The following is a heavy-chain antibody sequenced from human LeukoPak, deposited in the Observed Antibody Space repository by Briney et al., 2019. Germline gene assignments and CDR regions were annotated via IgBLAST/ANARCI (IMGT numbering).Heavy chain of an antibody. CDR1: GFTFSSYW. Sequence: PGGSLRLSCAASGFTFSSYWMSWVCQAPGKGLEWVANIKQDGSEKYYVDSVKGRFTISRDNAKNSLYLRMNSLRAEDTAVYYCARVDGSGYYYSNWFDPWGQGTLVTVSS. D-gene: IGHD3-22*01. CDR3: ARVDGSGYYYSNWFDP. V-gene: IGHV3-7*01. CDR2: IKQDGSEK. J-gene: IGHJ5*02.